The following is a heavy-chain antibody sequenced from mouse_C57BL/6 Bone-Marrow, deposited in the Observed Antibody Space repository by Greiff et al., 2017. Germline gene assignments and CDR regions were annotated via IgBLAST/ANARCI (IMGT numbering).Heavy chain of an antibody. CDR1: GFTFSSYG. CDR3: ARHGGNYKRANWYFDV. CDR2: ISSGGSYT. V-gene: IGHV5-6*01. J-gene: IGHJ1*03. D-gene: IGHD2-1*01. Sequence: EVQVVESGGDLVKPGGSLKLSCVASGFTFSSYGMSWVRQTPDKRLEWVATISSGGSYTYYPDSVKGRFTISRDNAKNTLYLQMSSLKSEDTAMYYCARHGGNYKRANWYFDVWGTGTTVTVSS.